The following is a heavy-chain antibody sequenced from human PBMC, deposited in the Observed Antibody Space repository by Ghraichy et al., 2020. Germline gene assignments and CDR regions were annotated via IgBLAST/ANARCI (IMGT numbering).Heavy chain of an antibody. CDR2: IYYSGST. CDR3: VRLAYCGGDCLTYGMDV. J-gene: IGHJ6*02. CDR1: DDSFSSRSYY. Sequence: SETLSLTCTVSDDSFSSRSYYWGWIRQSPGKGLDWIGSIYYSGSTYYNAPLKTRVIISLDTSTKQFSLRLNSVTAADTAVYFCVRLAYCGGDCLTYGMDVWGQGTTVIVSS. V-gene: IGHV4-39*01. D-gene: IGHD2-21*02.